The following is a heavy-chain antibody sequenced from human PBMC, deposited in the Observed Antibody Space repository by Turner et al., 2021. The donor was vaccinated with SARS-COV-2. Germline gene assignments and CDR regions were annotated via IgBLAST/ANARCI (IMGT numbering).Heavy chain of an antibody. CDR1: GGSISSSDYY. Sequence: QLQLQESGPGLVKPSETLSLTCTVSGGSISSSDYYWGWIRQPPGKGVEWMGSSSYSGSTFYNPSVKSRVTISVDTSKNQFSLKLSSVTAADTAVYYCASTVWLRGAFDMWGQGTMVTVSS. J-gene: IGHJ3*02. CDR3: ASTVWLRGAFDM. D-gene: IGHD5-18*01. V-gene: IGHV4-39*01. CDR2: SSYSGST.